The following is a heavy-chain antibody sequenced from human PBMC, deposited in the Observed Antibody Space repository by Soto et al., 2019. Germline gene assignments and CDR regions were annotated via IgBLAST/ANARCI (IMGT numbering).Heavy chain of an antibody. J-gene: IGHJ5*02. CDR2: INPYSGAT. CDR1: GYTFSDYY. V-gene: IGHV1-2*04. Sequence: QVQLVQSGAEVKKPGASVKVSCKASGYTFSDYYVHWVRQAPGQGLEWMGWINPYSGATNYAQKFQDWVTMTGDASVSTAYWELTPLVSDDTAVYYCARARANVAPNWFDPWGQGTLVIVSS. CDR3: ARARANVAPNWFDP. D-gene: IGHD5-12*01.